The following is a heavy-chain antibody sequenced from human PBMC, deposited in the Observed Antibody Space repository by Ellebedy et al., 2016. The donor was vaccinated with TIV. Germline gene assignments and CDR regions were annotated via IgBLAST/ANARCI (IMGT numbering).Heavy chain of an antibody. Sequence: SETLSLTXTVSGGSISSSSYYWGWIRQPPGKGLEWIGSVYYSGSTYYNPSLKSRVTISVDTSKNQFSLKLSSVTAADTAVYYCARGLGVFDPWGQGTLVTVSS. CDR1: GGSISSSSYY. CDR3: ARGLGVFDP. D-gene: IGHD2-8*01. CDR2: VYYSGST. V-gene: IGHV4-39*07. J-gene: IGHJ5*02.